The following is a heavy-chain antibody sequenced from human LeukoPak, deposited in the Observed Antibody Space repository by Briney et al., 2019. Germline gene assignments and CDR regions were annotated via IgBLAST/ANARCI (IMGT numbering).Heavy chain of an antibody. J-gene: IGHJ4*02. Sequence: GGSLRLSCAASGFTLNTYGMHWVRQAPGKGLEWVAFIRLDGSNKYYADSVKGRFTISRDNSKNRLYLQMKSLRPEDTAVYYCARGDGYCSSASCSGNWGQGTLVTVSS. CDR3: ARGDGYCSSASCSGN. CDR1: GFTLNTYG. V-gene: IGHV3-30*02. D-gene: IGHD2-2*03. CDR2: IRLDGSNK.